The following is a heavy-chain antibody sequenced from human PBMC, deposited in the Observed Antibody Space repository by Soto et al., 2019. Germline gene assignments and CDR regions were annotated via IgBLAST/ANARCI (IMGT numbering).Heavy chain of an antibody. V-gene: IGHV3-48*02. Sequence: GGSLRLSCTGSGFTFGNYWMSWVRQAPGRGLEWVAYITSSSDTIYYSDSVKGRFTISRDNGKNSLFLQMNSLRDEDTAVYYCARVVVVIPPGYYYAMDVWGQGTTVTVSS. CDR1: GFTFGNYW. CDR3: ARVVVVIPPGYYYAMDV. CDR2: ITSSSDTI. D-gene: IGHD3-22*01. J-gene: IGHJ6*02.